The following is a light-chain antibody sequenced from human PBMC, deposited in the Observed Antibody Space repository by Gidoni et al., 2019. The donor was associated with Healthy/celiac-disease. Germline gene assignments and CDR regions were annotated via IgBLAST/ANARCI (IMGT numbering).Light chain of an antibody. CDR1: QSVSSSY. Sequence: EIVLTQSPGTLFLSPGERATLSCRASQSVSSSYFAWYQQKPGQAPRLLIYGASSRATGIPDRFSGSGSGTDFTLTISRLEPEDFAVYYCQQHGSSPLITFXGXTKVEIK. J-gene: IGKJ4*01. CDR3: QQHGSSPLIT. V-gene: IGKV3-20*01. CDR2: GAS.